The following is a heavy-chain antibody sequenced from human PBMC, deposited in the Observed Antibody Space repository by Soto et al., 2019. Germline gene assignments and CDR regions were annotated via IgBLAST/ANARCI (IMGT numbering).Heavy chain of an antibody. V-gene: IGHV3-23*01. J-gene: IGHJ5*02. Sequence: GGSLRLSCAASGFTFSSYAMSWVRQAPGKGLEWVSAISGSGGSTYYADSVKGRFTISRDNSKNTLYLQMNSLRAEDTAVYYCAKMIRTERPSGAKVNWFDPWGQGTLVTVSS. CDR3: AKMIRTERPSGAKVNWFDP. D-gene: IGHD1-1*01. CDR2: ISGSGGST. CDR1: GFTFSSYA.